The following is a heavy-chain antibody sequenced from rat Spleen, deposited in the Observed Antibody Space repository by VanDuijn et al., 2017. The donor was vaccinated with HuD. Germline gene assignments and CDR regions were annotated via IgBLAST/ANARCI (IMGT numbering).Heavy chain of an antibody. CDR2: ISYSGST. Sequence: EIQLQESGPGLVKPSQSLSLTCSVTGYTITSGYDWSWIRKFPGNKMEWMGYISYSGSTNYNPSLKSRISITRDTSKNQFFLQLNSVTTEDTATYYCARRGGSYYFDYWGQGVMVTVSS. V-gene: IGHV3-4*01. J-gene: IGHJ2*01. CDR1: GYTITSGY. D-gene: IGHD1-2*01. CDR3: ARRGGSYYFDY.